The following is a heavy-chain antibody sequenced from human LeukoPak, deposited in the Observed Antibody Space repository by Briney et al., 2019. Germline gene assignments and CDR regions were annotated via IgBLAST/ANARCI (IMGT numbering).Heavy chain of an antibody. CDR1: GGSISSSSYY. CDR2: IYYSGST. J-gene: IGHJ3*02. Sequence: ASETLSLTCTVSGGSISSSSYYWGWIRQPPGKGLEWIGYIYYSGSTNYNPSLKSRVTISVDTSKNQFSLKLSSVTAADTAVYYCAREYYYDSSGSYDAFDIWGQGTMVTVSS. V-gene: IGHV4-61*01. D-gene: IGHD3-22*01. CDR3: AREYYYDSSGSYDAFDI.